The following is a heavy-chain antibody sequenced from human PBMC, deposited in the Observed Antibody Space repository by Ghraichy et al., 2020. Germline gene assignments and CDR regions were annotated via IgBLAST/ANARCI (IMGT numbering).Heavy chain of an antibody. CDR2: IKQDGSEK. Sequence: GGSLRLSCAASGFTFSSYWMNWVRQAPGKGLEWVANIKQDGSEKYFVDSVKGRFTISRDNAKNSLYLQMNSLRAEDTAVYYCARVTYYYDTSVSNYNFGMDVWGQGTTVTVSS. V-gene: IGHV3-7*01. J-gene: IGHJ6*02. D-gene: IGHD3-22*01. CDR3: ARVTYYYDTSVSNYNFGMDV. CDR1: GFTFSSYW.